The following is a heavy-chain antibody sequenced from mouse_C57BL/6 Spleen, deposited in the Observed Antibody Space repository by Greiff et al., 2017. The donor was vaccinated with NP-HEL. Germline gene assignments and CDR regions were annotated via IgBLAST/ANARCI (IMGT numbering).Heavy chain of an antibody. Sequence: EVKLVESGPGLVKPSQSLSLTCSVTGYSITSGYYWNWIRQFPGNKLEWMGYISYDGSNNYNPSLKNRISITRDTSKNQFFLKLNSVTTEDTATYYCADHSSGYVWFAYWGQGTLVTVSA. CDR1: GYSITSGYY. CDR3: ADHSSGYVWFAY. CDR2: ISYDGSN. J-gene: IGHJ3*01. V-gene: IGHV3-6*01. D-gene: IGHD3-2*02.